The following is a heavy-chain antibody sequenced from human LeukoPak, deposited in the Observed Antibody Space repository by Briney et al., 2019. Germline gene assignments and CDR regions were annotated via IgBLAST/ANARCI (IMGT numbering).Heavy chain of an antibody. V-gene: IGHV3-7*03. Sequence: GGSLRLSCAASGFAFSSYWMTWVRQAPGKGLEWVANIKPDGSGKNYVDSVKGRFTISRDNSKNTLYLQMNSLRAEDTAVYYCAKDLYGDYVVDYWGQGTLVTVSS. CDR1: GFAFSSYW. CDR2: IKPDGSGK. CDR3: AKDLYGDYVVDY. J-gene: IGHJ4*02. D-gene: IGHD4-17*01.